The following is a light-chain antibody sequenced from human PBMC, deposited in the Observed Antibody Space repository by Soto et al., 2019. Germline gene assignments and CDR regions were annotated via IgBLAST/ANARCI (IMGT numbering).Light chain of an antibody. V-gene: IGKV1-5*01. CDR1: QSITTF. CDR3: QQNSTYPLT. CDR2: DAS. Sequence: DIQMTQSPSTLSASIGDRVTITCRASQSITTFLAWYQQKPGKAPQILIYDASKLEPGVPSRLSGGGSGTEFTLTSSSLQPDDFATYYCQQNSTYPLTFGGGTRVEIK. J-gene: IGKJ4*01.